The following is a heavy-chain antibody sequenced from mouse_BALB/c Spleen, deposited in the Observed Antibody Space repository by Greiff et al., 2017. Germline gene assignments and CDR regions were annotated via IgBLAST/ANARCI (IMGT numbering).Heavy chain of an antibody. Sequence: QVQLKESGAELVRPGTSVKLSCKAAGYTFTTYWIGWVKQRPGHGLEWIGDIYPGGGYTNYNEKFKGKATLTADTSSSTAYMQLSSLTSEDSAIYYCATDYGNYDWYFDVWGAGTTVTVSS. CDR1: GYTFTTYW. CDR3: ATDYGNYDWYFDV. V-gene: IGHV1-63*02. CDR2: IYPGGGYT. D-gene: IGHD2-1*01. J-gene: IGHJ1*01.